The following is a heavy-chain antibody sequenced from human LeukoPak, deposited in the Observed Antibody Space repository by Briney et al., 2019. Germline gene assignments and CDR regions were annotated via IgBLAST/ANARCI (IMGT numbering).Heavy chain of an antibody. D-gene: IGHD1-1*01. Sequence: GGSLRLSCAASGFTFDDYGMSWVRQAPGKGLEWVSGINWNGGSTGYADSVRGRFTISRDNAKNSLYLQMNSLRAEDTAVYYCVSDHTGHDDYWGQGTLVTVSS. CDR3: VSDHTGHDDY. V-gene: IGHV3-20*04. CDR2: INWNGGST. CDR1: GFTFDDYG. J-gene: IGHJ4*02.